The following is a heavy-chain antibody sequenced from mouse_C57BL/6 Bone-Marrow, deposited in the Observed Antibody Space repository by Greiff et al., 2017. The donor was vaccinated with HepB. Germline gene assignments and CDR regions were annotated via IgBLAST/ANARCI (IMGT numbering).Heavy chain of an antibody. D-gene: IGHD1-1*01. CDR1: GFTFSSYG. V-gene: IGHV5-6*01. J-gene: IGHJ1*03. CDR3: ARHYYGTD. CDR2: ISSGGSYT. Sequence: EAQGVESGGDLVKPGGSLKLSCAASGFTFSSYGMSWVRQTPDKRLEWVATISSGGSYTYYPDSVKGRFTISRDNAKNTLYLQMSSLKSEDTAMYYCARHYYGTDWGTGTTVTVSS.